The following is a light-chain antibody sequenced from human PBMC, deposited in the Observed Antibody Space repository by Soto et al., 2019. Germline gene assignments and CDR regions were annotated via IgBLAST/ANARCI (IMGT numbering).Light chain of an antibody. CDR2: DAS. CDR3: QQYNSYS. CDR1: QSISSW. Sequence: DIPMTQSPSTLSASVGDRVTITCRASQSISSWLAWYQQKPGKDPKLLIYDASSLESGVPSRFSGSGSGTEFTLTISSMQPDDFAAYYCQQYNSYSFGPGTKVYIK. J-gene: IGKJ3*01. V-gene: IGKV1-5*01.